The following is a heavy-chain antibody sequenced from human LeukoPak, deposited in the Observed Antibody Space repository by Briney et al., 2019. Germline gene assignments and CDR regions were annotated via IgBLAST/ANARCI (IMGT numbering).Heavy chain of an antibody. Sequence: PGGSLRLSCAASGFTFSSYAMSWVRQAPGKGLERVSAISGSGGSTYYADSVKGRFTISRDNSKNTLYLQMNSLRAEDTAVCYCAKDRSLESSSWYGDYRGQGTLVTVSS. V-gene: IGHV3-23*01. CDR3: AKDRSLESSSWYGDY. CDR1: GFTFSSYA. J-gene: IGHJ4*02. D-gene: IGHD6-13*01. CDR2: ISGSGGST.